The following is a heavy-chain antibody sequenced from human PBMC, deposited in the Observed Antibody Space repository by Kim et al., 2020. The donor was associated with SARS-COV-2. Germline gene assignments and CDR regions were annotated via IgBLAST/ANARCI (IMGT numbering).Heavy chain of an antibody. V-gene: IGHV3-11*06. CDR2: ISSSSSYT. Sequence: GGSLRLSCAASGFTFSDYYMSWIRQAPGKGLEWVSYISSSSSYTNYADSVKGRFTISRDNAKNSLYLQMNSLRAEDTAVYYCARDMWYSYGPHAFDIWGQGTMVTVSS. D-gene: IGHD5-18*01. CDR3: ARDMWYSYGPHAFDI. J-gene: IGHJ3*02. CDR1: GFTFSDYY.